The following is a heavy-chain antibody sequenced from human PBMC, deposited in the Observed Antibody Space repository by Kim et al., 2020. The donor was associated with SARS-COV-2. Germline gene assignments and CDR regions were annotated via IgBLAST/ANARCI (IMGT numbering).Heavy chain of an antibody. J-gene: IGHJ4*02. Sequence: SVKVSCKASGGTFSSYTISWVRQAPGQGLEWMGRIIPILVIANYAQKFQGRVTITADKSTSTAYMELSSLRSEDTAVYYCARVGVYDSSGYGDYWGQGTLVTVSS. V-gene: IGHV1-69*02. CDR2: IIPILVIA. CDR3: ARVGVYDSSGYGDY. CDR1: GGTFSSYT. D-gene: IGHD3-22*01.